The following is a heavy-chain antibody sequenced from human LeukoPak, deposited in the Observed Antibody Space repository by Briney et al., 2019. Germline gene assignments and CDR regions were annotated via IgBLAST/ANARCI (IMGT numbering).Heavy chain of an antibody. J-gene: IGHJ3*02. D-gene: IGHD6-19*01. V-gene: IGHV3-7*01. CDR1: GFTFTNYW. Sequence: GGSLRLSCAASGFTFTNYWMSWVRQAPGKGLELVANIKQDRSEKYYVDSVKGRFTISRDNAKNSLYLQMNSLRAEDTAVYYCARDIVPGGFAVAGRDAFDIWGQGTMVTVSS. CDR2: IKQDRSEK. CDR3: ARDIVPGGFAVAGRDAFDI.